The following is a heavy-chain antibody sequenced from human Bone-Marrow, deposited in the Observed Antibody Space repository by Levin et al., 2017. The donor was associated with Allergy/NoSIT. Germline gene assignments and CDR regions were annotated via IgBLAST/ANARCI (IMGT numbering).Heavy chain of an antibody. D-gene: IGHD3-3*01. V-gene: IGHV1-3*01. J-gene: IGHJ6*02. CDR1: GYTFTSYA. CDR3: ARAAVYDRYYYGMDV. Sequence: ASVKVSCKASGYTFTSYAMHWVRQAPGQRLEWMGWINAGNGNTKYSQKFQGRVTITRDTSASTAYMELSSLRSEDTAVYYCARAAVYDRYYYGMDVWGQGTTVTVSS. CDR2: INAGNGNT.